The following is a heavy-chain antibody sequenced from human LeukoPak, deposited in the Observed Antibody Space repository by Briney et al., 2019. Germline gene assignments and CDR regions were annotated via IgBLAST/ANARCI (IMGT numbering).Heavy chain of an antibody. CDR1: GFTFSNYV. D-gene: IGHD2-2*01. V-gene: IGHV3-23*01. CDR2: ISGSGGST. J-gene: IGHJ4*02. CDR3: AKSIVVVAVALDY. Sequence: GGSLRPSCAASGFTFSNYVMSWVRQAPGEGLEWVSGISGSGGSTFYADSVKGRFTISRDNSKNTLYLQMNSLRAEDTAVYYCAKSIVVVAVALDYWGQGTLVTVSS.